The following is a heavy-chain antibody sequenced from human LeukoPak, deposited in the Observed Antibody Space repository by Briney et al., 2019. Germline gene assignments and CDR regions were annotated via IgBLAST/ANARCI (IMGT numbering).Heavy chain of an antibody. D-gene: IGHD3-22*01. CDR2: ISYSGST. Sequence: PSQPLSLTCTVSGGSISNGEHHWSWIRQPPGKGLEWIGYISYSGSTYYNPPLKSRVTISVDTSTDQFSLKLTSVTAADTAVYYCARHYDSSRSLFDPWGQGTLVTISS. V-gene: IGHV4-30-4*01. CDR3: ARHYDSSRSLFDP. CDR1: GGSISNGEHH. J-gene: IGHJ5*02.